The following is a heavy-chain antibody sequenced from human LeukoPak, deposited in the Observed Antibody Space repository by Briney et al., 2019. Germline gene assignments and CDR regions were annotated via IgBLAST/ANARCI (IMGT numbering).Heavy chain of an antibody. CDR3: VRWVDTSMINDY. D-gene: IGHD5-18*01. J-gene: IGHJ4*02. CDR2: IYSGGRT. V-gene: IGHV3-66*01. Sequence: GGSLRLSCAVSGFIVSSNYMTWVRQAPGKGLEWVSVIYSGGRTYYADFVKGRFTISRDNSKNTLYLQMSSLRSEDTAVYYCVRWVDTSMINDYWGQGTLVTVSS. CDR1: GFIVSSNY.